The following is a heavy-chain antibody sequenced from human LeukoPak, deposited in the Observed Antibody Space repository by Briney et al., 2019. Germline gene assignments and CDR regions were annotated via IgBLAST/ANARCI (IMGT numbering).Heavy chain of an antibody. V-gene: IGHV4-59*08. CDR3: AGSNPAFDY. CDR2: IYYTGST. J-gene: IGHJ4*02. D-gene: IGHD1-14*01. Sequence: LETLSLTRTVSGGSISSYYWSWIRQPPGKGLEWIGYIYYTGSTNYNPSLKSRVTISVDTSKNQFSLKLSSVTAADTAVYYCAGSNPAFDYWGQGTLVTVSS. CDR1: GGSISSYY.